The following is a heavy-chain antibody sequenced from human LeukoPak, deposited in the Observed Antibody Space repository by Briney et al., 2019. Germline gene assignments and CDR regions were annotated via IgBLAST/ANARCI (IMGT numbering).Heavy chain of an antibody. V-gene: IGHV4-39*07. J-gene: IGHJ6*03. Sequence: SETLSLTCTVSGGSLSSIRYYWGWTRHPPGKGLEWIGSIIYSGKTYYNPSLKSRVTISVDTSKNHFSLKLSSVTAPDTAVFCWARVSPTYYYDGSCYYSLYYYYMDVWGKGTTVAVSS. CDR3: ARVSPTYYYDGSCYYSLYYYYMDV. CDR2: IIYSGKT. CDR1: GGSLSSIRYY. D-gene: IGHD3-22*01.